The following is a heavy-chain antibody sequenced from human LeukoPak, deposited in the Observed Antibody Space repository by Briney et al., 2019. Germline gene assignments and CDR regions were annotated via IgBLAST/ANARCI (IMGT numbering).Heavy chain of an antibody. J-gene: IGHJ3*02. V-gene: IGHV3-48*02. CDR2: ISSSSSTI. D-gene: IGHD2-15*01. Sequence: GGSLRLSCAASGFTFSSYSMNWVRQAPGRGLEWVSYISSSSSTIYYADSVKGRFTISSDNAKNSLYLQMNSLRDEDTAVYYCARGDDIVVVVAATHGAFDIWGQGTMVTVSS. CDR1: GFTFSSYS. CDR3: ARGDDIVVVVAATHGAFDI.